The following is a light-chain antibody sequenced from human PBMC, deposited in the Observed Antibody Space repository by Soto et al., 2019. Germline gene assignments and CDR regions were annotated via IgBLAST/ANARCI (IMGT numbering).Light chain of an antibody. CDR1: SSDVGGYNY. CDR3: SSYTSSSTLD. Sequence: QSVLTQPASVSGSPGQSITISCTGTSSDVGGYNYVSWYQQHPGKAPKLMIYEVTYRPSGVSNRFSASKSGNTASLTISGLRAEDEADYYCSSYTSSSTLDFGTGTKVTVL. J-gene: IGLJ1*01. CDR2: EVT. V-gene: IGLV2-14*01.